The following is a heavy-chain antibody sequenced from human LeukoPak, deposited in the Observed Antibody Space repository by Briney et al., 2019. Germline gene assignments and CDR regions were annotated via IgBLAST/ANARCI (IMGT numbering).Heavy chain of an antibody. D-gene: IGHD5-18*01. J-gene: IGHJ4*02. CDR1: GFTFSTYA. CDR3: ARDRGYSYGHPFDY. V-gene: IGHV3-33*08. CDR2: IWHDGSNK. Sequence: QPGGSLRLSCAASGFTFSTYAMSWVRQAPGKGLEWVALIWHDGSNKYYADSVKGRFTISRDNSKNTLYLQMNSLRAEDTAVYYCARDRGYSYGHPFDYWGQGTLVTVSS.